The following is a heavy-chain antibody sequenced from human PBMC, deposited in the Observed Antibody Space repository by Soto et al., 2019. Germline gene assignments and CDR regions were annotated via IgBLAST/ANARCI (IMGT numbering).Heavy chain of an antibody. CDR1: GGSISSGDYY. D-gene: IGHD3-3*01. J-gene: IGHJ4*02. Sequence: QVQLQESGPGLVKPSQTLSLTCTVSGGSISSGDYYWSWIRQPPGKGLEWIGYIYYSGSTYYNPSLKSRVTISVDTSKNQFSLKLSSVTAADTAVYYCARDRQLRFLEWRTFDYWGQGTLVTVSS. CDR2: IYYSGST. V-gene: IGHV4-30-4*01. CDR3: ARDRQLRFLEWRTFDY.